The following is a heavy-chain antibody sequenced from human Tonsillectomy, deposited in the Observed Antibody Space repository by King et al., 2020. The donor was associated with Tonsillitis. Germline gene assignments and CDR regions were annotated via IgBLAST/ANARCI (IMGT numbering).Heavy chain of an antibody. Sequence: VQLVESGGGLVQPGGSLKLSCAASGFTFSGSAMHWVRQASGKRLEWVGRIRTKANSYATAYAASVKGRFTISRDDSKNTAYLQMSSLKTEDAAVYYCTTVYIVAHDAFDMWGQGTMVTVSS. CDR2: IRTKANSYAT. J-gene: IGHJ3*02. D-gene: IGHD5-12*01. CDR1: GFTFSGSA. CDR3: TTVYIVAHDAFDM. V-gene: IGHV3-73*02.